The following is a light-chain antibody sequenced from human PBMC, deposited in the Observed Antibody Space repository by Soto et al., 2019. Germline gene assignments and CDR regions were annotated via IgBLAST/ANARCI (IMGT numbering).Light chain of an antibody. J-gene: IGLJ1*01. V-gene: IGLV2-8*01. CDR3: SSHGGSNNPFV. Sequence: QSALTQHPSASGSHGQSVAISCTGTSSDIGGYNFVSWYQQHPGKAPKLMIYEVTTRPSGVPDRFSGSKSGNTATLIVSGLQAEDEADYYCSSHGGSNNPFVFVTGTKLTVL. CDR1: SSDIGGYNF. CDR2: EVT.